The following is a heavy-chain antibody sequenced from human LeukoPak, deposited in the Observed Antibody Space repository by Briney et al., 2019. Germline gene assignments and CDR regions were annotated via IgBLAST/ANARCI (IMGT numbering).Heavy chain of an antibody. CDR1: GYTFTDYF. V-gene: IGHV1-2*02. J-gene: IGHJ3*02. D-gene: IGHD6-13*01. Sequence: ASVKVFCKASGYTFTDYFIHWIRQAPGQGLEWMGWINPNSGATSYAQKFQGRVTMTRDTSINTGNMELTGLRFDDTAVYYCARELSAVGRWGAFDMWGQGTMVTVSS. CDR2: INPNSGAT. CDR3: ARELSAVGRWGAFDM.